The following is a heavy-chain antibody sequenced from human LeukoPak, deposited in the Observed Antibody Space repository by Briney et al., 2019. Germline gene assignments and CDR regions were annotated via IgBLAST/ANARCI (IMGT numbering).Heavy chain of an antibody. J-gene: IGHJ5*02. D-gene: IGHD3-10*01. CDR2: IYTSGST. CDR1: GGSISSYY. Sequence: SETLSLTCTVSGGSISSYYWSWIRQPAGKGLEWIGRIYTSGSTNYNPSLKSRVTMSVDTSKNQFSLKLSSVTAADTAVYYCARDQVYMVRGVIGVWFDPWSQGTLVTVSS. CDR3: ARDQVYMVRGVIGVWFDP. V-gene: IGHV4-4*07.